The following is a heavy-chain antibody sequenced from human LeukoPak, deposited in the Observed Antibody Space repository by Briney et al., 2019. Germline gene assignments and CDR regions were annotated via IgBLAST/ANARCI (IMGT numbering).Heavy chain of an antibody. CDR1: GFTFSGYW. D-gene: IGHD1-14*01. CDR2: IKVDGSEK. V-gene: IGHV3-7*01. J-gene: IGHJ4*02. Sequence: TGGSLRLSCAASGFTFSGYWMSWVRQAPGKGVEWVANIKVDGSEKNYVDSVKGRLTISRDNANNSLYLKMNSLRAEDTAVYYCARGGRNLDSWGQGTLVTVSS. CDR3: ARGGRNLDS.